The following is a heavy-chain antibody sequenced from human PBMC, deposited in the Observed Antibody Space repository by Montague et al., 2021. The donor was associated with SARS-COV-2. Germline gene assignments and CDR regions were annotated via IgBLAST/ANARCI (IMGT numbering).Heavy chain of an antibody. CDR2: ISYDGSNK. D-gene: IGHD5-18*01. J-gene: IGHJ6*02. Sequence: SLRLSCAASGFTFSSYAMHWVRQAPGKGLEWVAVISYDGSNKYYADSVKGRFTISRDNSKNTLYLQMNSLRAEDTAVYYCASERWIQLSFYYYYGMDVWGQGTTVTVSS. CDR3: ASERWIQLSFYYYYGMDV. CDR1: GFTFSSYA. V-gene: IGHV3-30-3*01.